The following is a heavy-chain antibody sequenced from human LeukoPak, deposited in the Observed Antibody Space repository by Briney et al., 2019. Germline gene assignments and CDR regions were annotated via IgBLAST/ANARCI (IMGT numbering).Heavy chain of an antibody. J-gene: IGHJ4*02. CDR2: INHSGST. D-gene: IGHD5-18*01. Sequence: GSLRLSCAASGFTFSSYAMSWIRQPPGKGLEWIGEINHSGSTNYNPSLKSRVTISVDTSKNQFSLKLSSVTAADTAVYYCARGRGYSYGYVVYWGQGTLVTVSS. V-gene: IGHV4-34*01. CDR1: GFTFSSYA. CDR3: ARGRGYSYGYVVY.